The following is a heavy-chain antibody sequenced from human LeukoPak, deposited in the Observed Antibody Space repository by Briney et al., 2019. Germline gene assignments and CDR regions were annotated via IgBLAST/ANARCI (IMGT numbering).Heavy chain of an antibody. CDR1: GGSISSSSYY. CDR3: ARSSGYSYGYGY. J-gene: IGHJ4*02. Sequence: PSETLSLTCTVSGGSISSSSYYWGWIRQPPGKGLEWIGSIYYSGSTNYNPSLKSRVTISVDTSENQFSLKLSSVTAADTAVYYCARSSGYSYGYGYWGQGTLVTVSS. CDR2: IYYSGST. V-gene: IGHV4-39*07. D-gene: IGHD5-18*01.